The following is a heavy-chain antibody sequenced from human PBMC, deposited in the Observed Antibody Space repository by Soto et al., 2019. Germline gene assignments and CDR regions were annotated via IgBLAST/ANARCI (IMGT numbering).Heavy chain of an antibody. CDR2: IYYSGST. CDR1: GGSISSYY. J-gene: IGHJ4*02. Sequence: SETLSLTCTVSGGSISSYYWSWIRQPPGKGLEWIGYIYYSGSTNYNPSLKSRVTISVDTSKNQFSLKLSSVTAADTAVYYCARAKSYSSSWYLHFDYWGQGTLVTVSS. D-gene: IGHD6-13*01. V-gene: IGHV4-59*01. CDR3: ARAKSYSSSWYLHFDY.